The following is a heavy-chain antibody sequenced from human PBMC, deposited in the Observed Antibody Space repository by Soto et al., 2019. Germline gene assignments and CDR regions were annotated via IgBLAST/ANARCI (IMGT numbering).Heavy chain of an antibody. D-gene: IGHD3-9*01. CDR3: AKDAKILDWLRTSYSFAF. Sequence: EVQVLESGGGLAQPGRSLRLSCAVSGLSFSSYAMTWVRQYPGKGLEWVSSISRSGNSTYSADSVRGRFTISIDNSKNTMYLHMNDPRAEDAALYYCAKDAKILDWLRTSYSFAFWGQGTLVSVSS. J-gene: IGHJ4*02. CDR2: ISRSGNST. V-gene: IGHV3-23*01. CDR1: GLSFSSYA.